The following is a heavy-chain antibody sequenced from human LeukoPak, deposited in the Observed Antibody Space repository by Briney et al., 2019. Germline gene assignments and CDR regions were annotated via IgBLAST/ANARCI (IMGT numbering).Heavy chain of an antibody. CDR2: INHSGST. V-gene: IGHV4-34*01. J-gene: IGHJ6*02. D-gene: IGHD6-13*01. Sequence: SETLSLTCAVYGGSFSGYYWSWIRQPPGKGLEWIGEINHSGSTNYNPSLKSRVTISVDTSKNQFSLELSSVTAADTAVYYCARAPRGRIAAAGMRYYYYGMDVWGQGTTVTVSS. CDR1: GGSFSGYY. CDR3: ARAPRGRIAAAGMRYYYYGMDV.